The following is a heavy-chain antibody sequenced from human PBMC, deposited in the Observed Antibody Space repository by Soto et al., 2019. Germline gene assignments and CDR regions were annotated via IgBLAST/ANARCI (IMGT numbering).Heavy chain of an antibody. V-gene: IGHV3-23*01. CDR3: GKERRGRGWSVCNF. Sequence: PGGSLRLSCTASGFPFSHYAMNWVRQGPGTRLEWVADMSGSGDSARYADSVRGRFTISRDNSRDTLYLQTNSLIVDDTAVYYCGKERRGRGWSVCNFWGQGALVTVSS. CDR2: MSGSGDSA. J-gene: IGHJ4*02. CDR1: GFPFSHYA. D-gene: IGHD6-19*01.